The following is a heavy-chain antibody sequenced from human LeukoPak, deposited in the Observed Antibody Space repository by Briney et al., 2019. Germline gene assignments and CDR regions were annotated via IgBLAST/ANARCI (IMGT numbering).Heavy chain of an antibody. Sequence: ASVKVSCKASGYTFTDYYIHWVRQAPGEGLEWMGWINPDSGVTNYAQKFQGRVTMTSDTSISTAYLEVNRLASDDTAVYYCARGPYSSGWLPFDYWGQGTLVTVSS. CDR3: ARGPYSSGWLPFDY. D-gene: IGHD6-19*01. CDR2: INPDSGVT. J-gene: IGHJ4*02. CDR1: GYTFTDYY. V-gene: IGHV1-2*02.